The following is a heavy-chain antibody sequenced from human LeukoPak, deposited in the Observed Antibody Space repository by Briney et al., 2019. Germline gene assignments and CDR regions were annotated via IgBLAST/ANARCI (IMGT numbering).Heavy chain of an antibody. D-gene: IGHD3-22*01. CDR2: IYYTGST. CDR3: ARAQNYYDSSGPLGY. CDR1: GGSISSYY. J-gene: IGHJ4*02. V-gene: IGHV4-59*08. Sequence: PSETLSLTCTVSGGSISSYYWSWIQQPPGKGLEWIGYIYYTGSTNYNPSLKSRVTISVDTSKNQFSLKLSSVTAADTAVYYCARAQNYYDSSGPLGYWGQGTLVTVSS.